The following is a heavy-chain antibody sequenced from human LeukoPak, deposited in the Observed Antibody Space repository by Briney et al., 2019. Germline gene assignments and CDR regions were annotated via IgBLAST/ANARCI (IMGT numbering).Heavy chain of an antibody. CDR1: GGTFSSYA. J-gene: IGHJ4*02. Sequence: SVKVSCKASGGTFSSYAISRVRQAPGQGLEWMGGIIPIFGTANYAQKFQGRVTITADESTSTAYMELSSLRSEDTAVYYCARMTTVVTRGDYWGQGTLVTGSS. D-gene: IGHD4-23*01. CDR2: IIPIFGTA. CDR3: ARMTTVVTRGDY. V-gene: IGHV1-69*13.